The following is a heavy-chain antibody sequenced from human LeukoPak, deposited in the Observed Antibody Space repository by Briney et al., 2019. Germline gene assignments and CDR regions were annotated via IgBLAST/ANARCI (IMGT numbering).Heavy chain of an antibody. Sequence: ASVKVSCKASGYTFTSYDINWVRQATGQGLEWMGWMNPNSGNTGYAQKFQGRVTMTRNTSISTAYMELSSLRSEDTAEYYCHLFGYYYDSSGSPNAFDIWGQGTMVTVSS. CDR3: HLFGYYYDSSGSPNAFDI. V-gene: IGHV1-8*01. D-gene: IGHD3-22*01. CDR2: MNPNSGNT. J-gene: IGHJ3*02. CDR1: GYTFTSYD.